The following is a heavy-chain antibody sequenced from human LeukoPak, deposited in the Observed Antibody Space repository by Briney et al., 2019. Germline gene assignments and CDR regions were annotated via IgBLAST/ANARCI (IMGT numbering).Heavy chain of an antibody. J-gene: IGHJ4*02. D-gene: IGHD3-22*01. Sequence: GASVKVSCKASGYTLTGYYMHWVRQAPGQGLEWMGWINPNSGVTKYAQKFQGRVTMTRDTSISTAYMELSRLTSDDTAVYYCAKWIETSGYYFGYWGQGTLVTVTS. V-gene: IGHV1-2*02. CDR3: AKWIETSGYYFGY. CDR1: GYTLTGYY. CDR2: INPNSGVT.